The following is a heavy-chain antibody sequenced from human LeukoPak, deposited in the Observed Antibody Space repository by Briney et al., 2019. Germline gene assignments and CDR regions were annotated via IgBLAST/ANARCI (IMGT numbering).Heavy chain of an antibody. J-gene: IGHJ6*02. CDR2: ISSSSSYI. V-gene: IGHV3-21*01. CDR3: ARDWDIVVVPAAINGMDV. Sequence: NPGGSLRLSCAASGFTFSSYSMNWVRQAPGKGLEWVSSISSSSSYIYYADSVKGRFTISRDNAKNSLYLLMNSLRAEDTVVYYCARDWDIVVVPAAINGMDVWGQGTTVTVSS. D-gene: IGHD2-2*02. CDR1: GFTFSSYS.